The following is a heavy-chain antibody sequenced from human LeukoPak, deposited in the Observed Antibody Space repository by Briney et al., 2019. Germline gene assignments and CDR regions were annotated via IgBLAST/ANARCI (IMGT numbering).Heavy chain of an antibody. CDR1: GGSFTGHY. V-gene: IGHV4-34*01. CDR3: AREDGVSSDDAFDL. Sequence: SETLSLTCAVYGGSFTGHYWSWIRQPPGKGLEWIGEIDHSGSTHYNPSLKSRVTISVDTSKNQFSLKLSSVTAADTAVYYCAREDGVSSDDAFDLWGQGTMATIS. CDR2: IDHSGST. J-gene: IGHJ3*01. D-gene: IGHD3-10*01.